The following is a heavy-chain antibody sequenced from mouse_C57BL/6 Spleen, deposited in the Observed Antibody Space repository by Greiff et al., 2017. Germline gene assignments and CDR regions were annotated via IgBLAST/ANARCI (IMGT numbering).Heavy chain of an antibody. D-gene: IGHD2-3*01. CDR3: ARHPSDGYYVYFDY. J-gene: IGHJ2*01. V-gene: IGHV5-6*01. CDR2: ISSGGSYT. Sequence: EVQLVESGGDLVKPGGSLKLSCAASGFTFSSYGMSWVRQTPDKRLEWVATISSGGSYTYYPDSVKGRFTISRDNAKNTLYLQMSSLKSEDTAMYYCARHPSDGYYVYFDYWGQGTTLTVSS. CDR1: GFTFSSYG.